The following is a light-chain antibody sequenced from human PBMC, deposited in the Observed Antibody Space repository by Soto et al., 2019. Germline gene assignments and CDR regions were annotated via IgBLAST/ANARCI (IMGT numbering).Light chain of an antibody. CDR3: MQGRQWPYT. CDR1: QSLVDSDGNTF. J-gene: IGKJ2*01. CDR2: RVY. Sequence: DIVMTQSPFSLPVTPGQPASISCRSSQSLVDSDGNTFLSWFQQRPGQSPRRLIHRVYDRDSGVPDRFSGSGSGTDFTLRISRVEAYDIGVYYCMQGRQWPYTLGQ. V-gene: IGKV2-30*01.